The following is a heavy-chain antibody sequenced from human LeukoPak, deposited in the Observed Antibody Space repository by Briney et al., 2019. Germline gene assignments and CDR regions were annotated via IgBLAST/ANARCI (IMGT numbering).Heavy chain of an antibody. CDR3: ARAHYYDSSWLDF. D-gene: IGHD3-22*01. CDR2: ISSSGSTI. CDR1: GFTFSSYE. Sequence: GGSLRLSCAASGFTFSSYEMNWVRQAPGKGLEWVSYISSSGSTIYYADSLKGRFTISRDNAKNSLYLQMNSLRAEDTAVYYCARAHYYDSSWLDFWGQGTLVTVSS. J-gene: IGHJ4*02. V-gene: IGHV3-48*03.